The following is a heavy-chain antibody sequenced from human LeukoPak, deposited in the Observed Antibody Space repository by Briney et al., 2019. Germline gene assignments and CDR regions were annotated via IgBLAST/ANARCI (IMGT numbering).Heavy chain of an antibody. Sequence: SETLSLTCAVYGGSFRGYYWSWIRQPPGKGLEWIGEINHSGSTNYNPSLKSRVTISVDTSKNQFSLNLSSVTAADTAVYYCARGRGYDFWSAYQSDYWGQGTLVTVSS. J-gene: IGHJ4*02. D-gene: IGHD3-3*01. CDR2: INHSGST. V-gene: IGHV4-34*01. CDR3: ARGRGYDFWSAYQSDY. CDR1: GGSFRGYY.